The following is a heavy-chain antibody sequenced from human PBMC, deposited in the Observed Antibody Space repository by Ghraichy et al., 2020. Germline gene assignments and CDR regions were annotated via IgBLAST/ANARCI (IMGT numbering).Heavy chain of an antibody. D-gene: IGHD3-22*01. CDR2: IKEDGSHK. CDR3: AKDDSGYNY. Sequence: GGSLRLSCVASGFTFSRSWMSWVRQAPGKGLEWVANIKEDGSHKYYVDSVKGRFTISRDNAKNSLSLQMNSLRAEDTAVYYCAKDDSGYNYWGQGTLVTVSS. V-gene: IGHV3-7*04. CDR1: GFTFSRSW. J-gene: IGHJ4*02.